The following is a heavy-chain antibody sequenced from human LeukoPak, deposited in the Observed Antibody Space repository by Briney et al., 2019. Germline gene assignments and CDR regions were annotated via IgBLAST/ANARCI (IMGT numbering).Heavy chain of an antibody. Sequence: GGSLRLSCAASGFTFSSYAMSWVRQAPGKGLEWVSDVTGSGDSTYYAESVKGRFTVSRDNSKNTLYLQMNSLRAEDTAVYYCAKPGYDSSGYYYWGQGTLVTVSS. CDR2: VTGSGDST. CDR1: GFTFSSYA. D-gene: IGHD3-22*01. CDR3: AKPGYDSSGYYY. J-gene: IGHJ4*02. V-gene: IGHV3-23*01.